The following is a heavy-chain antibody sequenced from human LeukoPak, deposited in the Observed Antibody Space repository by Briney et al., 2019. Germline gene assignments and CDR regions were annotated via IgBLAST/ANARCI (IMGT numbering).Heavy chain of an antibody. J-gene: IGHJ6*02. CDR2: IYCSGST. D-gene: IGHD1-7*01. Sequence: PSETLSLTCTVSGGSISSSSYYWGWIRQPPGKGLEWIGSIYCSGSTYYNPSLKSRVTISVDTSKNQFSLKLSSVTAADTAVYYCARHRTNSYYYYGMDVWGQGTTVTVSS. CDR1: GGSISSSSYY. CDR3: ARHRTNSYYYYGMDV. V-gene: IGHV4-39*01.